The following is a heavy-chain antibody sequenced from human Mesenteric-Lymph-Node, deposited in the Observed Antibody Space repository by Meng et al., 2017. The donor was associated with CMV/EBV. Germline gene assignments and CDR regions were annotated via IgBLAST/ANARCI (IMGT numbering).Heavy chain of an antibody. Sequence: SGCTFDSHAITWVRQAPGQGLEWMGRIIPVIGTGNYAQRFQGRVTITADKSTSTAYMELSSLRSEDTAVYYCARVLIAVAGTRWFDPWGQGTLVTVSS. CDR1: GCTFDSHA. D-gene: IGHD6-19*01. CDR2: IIPVIGTG. V-gene: IGHV1-69*04. CDR3: ARVLIAVAGTRWFDP. J-gene: IGHJ5*02.